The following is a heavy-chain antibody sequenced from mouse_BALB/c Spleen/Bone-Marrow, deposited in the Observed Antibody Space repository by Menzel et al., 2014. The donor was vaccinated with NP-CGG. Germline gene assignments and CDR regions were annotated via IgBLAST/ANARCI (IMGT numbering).Heavy chain of an antibody. Sequence: VHVKQSGPELVKPGASMKISCKASGYSFTGYTMNWVKQSHGKNLEWIGLINPYNGGTSYNQKFKGKAPLTVDKSSSTAYMELLSLTSEDSAVYYCARGHYYGYYFDYWGQGTTLTVSS. D-gene: IGHD1-2*01. CDR3: ARGHYYGYYFDY. J-gene: IGHJ2*01. V-gene: IGHV1-18*01. CDR2: INPYNGGT. CDR1: GYSFTGYT.